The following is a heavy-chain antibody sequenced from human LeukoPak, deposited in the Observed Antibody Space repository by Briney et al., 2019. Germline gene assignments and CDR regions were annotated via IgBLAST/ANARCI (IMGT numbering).Heavy chain of an antibody. V-gene: IGHV3-66*04. Sequence: GGSLTLSCAASGITVSTNYMSWVRQAPGKGLEWVSIIYSGGATFYADSVKGRFTISRENSKNTLWLQMNGLRAEDTAVYYCARLHYDVLTGPFDYWGQGTLVTVSS. J-gene: IGHJ4*02. CDR3: ARLHYDVLTGPFDY. CDR2: IYSGGAT. CDR1: GITVSTNY. D-gene: IGHD3-9*01.